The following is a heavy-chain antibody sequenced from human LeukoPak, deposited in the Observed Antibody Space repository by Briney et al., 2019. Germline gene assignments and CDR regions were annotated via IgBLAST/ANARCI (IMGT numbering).Heavy chain of an antibody. CDR2: IKQDGSEK. CDR1: GFTFSSYW. V-gene: IGHV3-7*01. Sequence: GGSLRLSCAASGFTFSSYWMSWVRQAPGKGLEWVANIKQDGSEKYYVDSVKGRFAISRDNAKNSLYLQMNSLRAEDTAVYYCARDLGYDDILTGYYPGFDYWGQGTLVTVSS. D-gene: IGHD3-9*01. CDR3: ARDLGYDDILTGYYPGFDY. J-gene: IGHJ4*02.